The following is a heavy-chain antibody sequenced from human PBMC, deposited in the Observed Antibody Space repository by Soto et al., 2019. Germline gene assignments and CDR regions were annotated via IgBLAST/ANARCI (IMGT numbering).Heavy chain of an antibody. CDR1: GYTFTGYY. V-gene: IGHV1-2*04. CDR3: ARESTHYYYYYGMDV. CDR2: INPNSGGT. J-gene: IGHJ6*02. Sequence: QVQLVQSGAEVKKPGASVKVSCKASGYTFTGYYMHWVRQAPGQGLEWMGWINPNSGGTNYAQKCQGWVTMTRDTSISTAYMELSRLRSDDTAVYYCARESTHYYYYYGMDVWGQGTTVTVSS.